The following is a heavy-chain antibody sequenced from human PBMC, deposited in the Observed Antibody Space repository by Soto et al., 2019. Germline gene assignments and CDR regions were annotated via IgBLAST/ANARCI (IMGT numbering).Heavy chain of an antibody. CDR2: IYYSGST. V-gene: IGHV4-59*08. CDR3: ARSVAGDYYYYMDV. Sequence: SETLSLTCTVSGGSISSYYWSWIRQPPGKGLEWIGYIYYSGSTNYNPSLKSRVTISVDTSKNQFSLKLSSVTAADTAVYYCARSVAGDYYYYMDVWGKGTTVTISS. CDR1: GGSISSYY. D-gene: IGHD6-19*01. J-gene: IGHJ6*03.